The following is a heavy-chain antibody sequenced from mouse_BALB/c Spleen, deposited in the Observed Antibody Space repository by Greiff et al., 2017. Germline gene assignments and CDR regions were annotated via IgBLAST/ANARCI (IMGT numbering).Heavy chain of an antibody. V-gene: IGHV7-3*02. J-gene: IGHJ2*01. D-gene: IGHD2-10*01. CDR2: IRNKANGYTT. Sequence: EVKLMESGGGLVQPGGSLRLSCATSGFTFTDYYMSWVRQPPGKALEWLGFIRNKANGYTTEYSASVKGRFTISRDNSQSILYLQMNTLRAEDSATYYCARDTLLDYWGQGTTLTVSS. CDR1: GFTFTDYY. CDR3: ARDTLLDY.